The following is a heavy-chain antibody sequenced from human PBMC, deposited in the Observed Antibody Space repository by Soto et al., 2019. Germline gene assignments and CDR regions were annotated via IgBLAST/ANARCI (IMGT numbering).Heavy chain of an antibody. CDR2: IYYSGST. CDR1: GGCISSGGYY. J-gene: IGHJ4*02. CDR3: AREGDGDYYFDY. Sequence: QVQLQESGPGLVKPSQTLSLTCTVSGGCISSGGYYWSWIRQHPGKGLEWIGYIYYSGSTYYNPSLKSRVTKSVDTSKNQFSLKLSSVTAADTAVYYSAREGDGDYYFDYWGQGTLVTVSS. D-gene: IGHD4-17*01. V-gene: IGHV4-31*03.